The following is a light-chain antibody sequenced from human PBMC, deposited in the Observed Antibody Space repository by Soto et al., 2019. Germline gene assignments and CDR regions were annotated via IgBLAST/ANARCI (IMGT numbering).Light chain of an antibody. CDR2: GNN. V-gene: IGLV1-40*01. CDR3: QSYDSSLSAL. CDR1: SYNIGAGYD. J-gene: IGLJ3*02. Sequence: QAVVTQPPSVSGAPGQRVTISCTGSSYNIGAGYDVHWYQQLPGTAPKLLIYGNNNRPSGVPDRFSGSKSGTSASLTITGLQSEDEADYYCQSYDSSLSALFGGGTKLTVL.